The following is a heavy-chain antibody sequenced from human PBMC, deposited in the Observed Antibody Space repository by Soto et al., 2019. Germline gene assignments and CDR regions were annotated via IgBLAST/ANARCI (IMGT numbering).Heavy chain of an antibody. CDR3: XXXXXXXXXGLVDV. Sequence: QVQLQESGPGLVKPSETLSLSCTVSGGSINSYYWSWIRQSPGKRMEWIGYVHHSWGSSYNPSLQSRVAISLDTSKSQFSLKVXXXXXXXXXXXXXXXXXXXXXXGLVDVWGQGTTVTVXS. J-gene: IGHJ6*02. D-gene: IGHD3-16*02. CDR1: GGSINSYY. CDR2: VHHSWGS. V-gene: IGHV4-59*03.